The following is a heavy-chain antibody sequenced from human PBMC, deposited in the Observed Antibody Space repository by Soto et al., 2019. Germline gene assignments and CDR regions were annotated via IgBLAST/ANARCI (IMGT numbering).Heavy chain of an antibody. J-gene: IGHJ5*02. Sequence: GASVEVSCKXSGYTFTGYYMHWVRQAPGQGLEWMGWIDPNSGGTNYAQKFLGRVTMTRDTSISTAYMEVTSLNSDDTAVYYCARDPSGVSAQLNWFDPWGQGTLVTVSS. CDR3: ARDPSGVSAQLNWFDP. D-gene: IGHD3-10*01. CDR2: IDPNSGGT. CDR1: GYTFTGYY. V-gene: IGHV1-2*02.